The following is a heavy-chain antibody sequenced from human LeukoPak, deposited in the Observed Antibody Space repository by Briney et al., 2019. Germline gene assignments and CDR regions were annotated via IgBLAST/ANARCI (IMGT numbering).Heavy chain of an antibody. CDR2: ISAYNGNT. D-gene: IGHD5-18*01. V-gene: IGHV1-18*01. CDR3: ARVAEGIQLWLFDDY. Sequence: ASVKVSCTASGYTFTSYGIRWVRQAPGQGLEWMGWISAYNGNTNYAQKLQGRVTMATDTSTSTAYMELRSLRSDDTAVYYCARVAEGIQLWLFDDYWGQGTLVTVSS. CDR1: GYTFTSYG. J-gene: IGHJ4*02.